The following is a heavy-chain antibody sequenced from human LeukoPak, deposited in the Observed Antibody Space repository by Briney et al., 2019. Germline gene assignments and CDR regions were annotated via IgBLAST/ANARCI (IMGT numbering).Heavy chain of an antibody. Sequence: SETLSLTCTVSGGSISSYYWSWIRQPAGKGLEWIGRIYTSGSTNYNPSLKSRVTMSEDTSKNQFFLKLSSVTAADTAVYYCARDPSQYCSSTSCSTKDYWGQGTLVTVSS. D-gene: IGHD2-2*01. CDR2: IYTSGST. CDR1: GGSISSYY. CDR3: ARDPSQYCSSTSCSTKDY. J-gene: IGHJ4*02. V-gene: IGHV4-4*07.